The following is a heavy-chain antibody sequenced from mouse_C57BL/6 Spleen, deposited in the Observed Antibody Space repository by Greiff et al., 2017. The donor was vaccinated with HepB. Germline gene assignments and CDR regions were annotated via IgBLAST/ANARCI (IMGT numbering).Heavy chain of an antibody. D-gene: IGHD2-3*01. J-gene: IGHJ3*01. Sequence: VQLQQSGPELVKPGASVKISCKASGYAFSSSWMNWVKQRPGKGLEWIGRIYPGDGDTNYNGKFKGKATLTADKSSSTAYMQLSSLTSEDSAVYFCARDDGYSSWFAYWGQRTLVTVSA. CDR3: ARDDGYSSWFAY. CDR2: IYPGDGDT. CDR1: GYAFSSSW. V-gene: IGHV1-82*01.